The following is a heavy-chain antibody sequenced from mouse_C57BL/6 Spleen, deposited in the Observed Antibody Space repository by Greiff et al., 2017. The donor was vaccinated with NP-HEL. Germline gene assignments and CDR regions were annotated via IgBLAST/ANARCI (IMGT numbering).Heavy chain of an antibody. D-gene: IGHD2-5*01. CDR1: GFTFSSYV. CDR3: ARQGMNSNQAWFAY. J-gene: IGHJ3*01. CDR2: ISSGGSYT. Sequence: EVKLVESGGDLVKPGGSLKLSCAASGFTFSSYVMSWVRQTPDKRLEWVATISSGGSYTYYPDSVKGRFTISRYNAKNTLYLQMRSLKSEDTVMDYCARQGMNSNQAWFAYWGQGTLVTVSA. V-gene: IGHV5-6*01.